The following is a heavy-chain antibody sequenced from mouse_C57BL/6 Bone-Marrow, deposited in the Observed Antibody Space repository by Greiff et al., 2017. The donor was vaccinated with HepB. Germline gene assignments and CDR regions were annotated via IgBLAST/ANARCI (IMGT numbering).Heavy chain of an antibody. CDR1: GYTFTSYG. D-gene: IGHD2-5*01. Sequence: QVQLQQSGAELARPGASVKLSCKASGYTFTSYGISWVKQRTGQGLEWIGEIYPRSGNTYYNEKFKGKATLTADKSSSTAYMKLRSLTSEDSAVYFCARYPLSNWGAMDYGGQGTSVTVSS. J-gene: IGHJ4*01. V-gene: IGHV1-81*01. CDR3: ARYPLSNWGAMDY. CDR2: IYPRSGNT.